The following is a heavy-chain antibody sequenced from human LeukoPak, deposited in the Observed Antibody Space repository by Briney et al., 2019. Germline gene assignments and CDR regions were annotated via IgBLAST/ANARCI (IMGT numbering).Heavy chain of an antibody. CDR2: ISGSGGST. V-gene: IGHV3-23*01. CDR1: GLTFSGYA. D-gene: IGHD2-2*01. J-gene: IGHJ4*02. CDR3: AKEEEYCSSTSCYEVY. Sequence: PGGSLRPSCAVSGLTFSGYAMSWVGQAPGKGLQPVSAISGSGGSTYYADSVKGRFTISRDNSKNTLYLQMNSLRAEDTAVYYCAKEEEYCSSTSCYEVYWGQGTLVTVSS.